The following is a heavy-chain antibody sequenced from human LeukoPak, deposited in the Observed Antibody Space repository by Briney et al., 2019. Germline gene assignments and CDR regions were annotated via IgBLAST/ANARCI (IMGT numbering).Heavy chain of an antibody. Sequence: SETLSITCAVYGGSFSGYYWSWIRQPPGKGLEWIGEINHSGSTNYNPSLKSRVTISVDTSKNQFSLKLSSVTAADTAVYYCARGPLGPFDYWGQGTLVTVSS. CDR1: GGSFSGYY. CDR3: ARGPLGPFDY. J-gene: IGHJ4*02. CDR2: INHSGST. V-gene: IGHV4-34*01.